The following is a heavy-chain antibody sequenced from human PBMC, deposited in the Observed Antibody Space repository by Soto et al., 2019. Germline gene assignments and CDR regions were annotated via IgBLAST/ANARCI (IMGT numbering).Heavy chain of an antibody. Sequence: QVQVVESGGGVVQPGRSLRLSCATSGFAFSNFGMHWVRQVPGKGLEWVAVIWHNGKNKDYADYAKGRFTISRDNSKNILYLEMNSLGVEDTAIYYCASDPVQDEAMDYWGQGTLVTVSS. CDR2: IWHNGKNK. V-gene: IGHV3-33*04. CDR1: GFAFSNFG. CDR3: ASDPVQDEAMDY. J-gene: IGHJ4*02.